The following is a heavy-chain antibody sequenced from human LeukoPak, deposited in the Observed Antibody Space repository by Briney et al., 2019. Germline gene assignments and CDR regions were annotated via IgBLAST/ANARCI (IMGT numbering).Heavy chain of an antibody. Sequence: SQTLSLTCTVSGGSISSYYWSWIRHPPGKGLEWIGYIYYSGSTNYNPSLKSRVTISVDTSKNQFSLKLSSVTAADTAVYYCARVKQWLVLPHPYYYYGMDVWGQGTTVTVSS. CDR2: IYYSGST. J-gene: IGHJ6*02. V-gene: IGHV4-59*01. CDR1: GGSISSYY. D-gene: IGHD6-19*01. CDR3: ARVKQWLVLPHPYYYYGMDV.